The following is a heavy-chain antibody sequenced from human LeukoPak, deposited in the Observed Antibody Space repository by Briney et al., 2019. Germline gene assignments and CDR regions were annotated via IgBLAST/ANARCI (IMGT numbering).Heavy chain of an antibody. D-gene: IGHD4-17*01. J-gene: IGHJ4*02. CDR2: INSKEWGI. CDR3: ARAGYGDLQYCEN. Sequence: ASVKVSRKASRYTFTKNLLHSVRPAPGQGVEWMGCINSKEWGILYPRRLQGRVTMTTDTSIATTYMEMRTLTSDDTAVYYCARAGYGDLQYCENWGQGTLVTVSS. V-gene: IGHV1-2*02. CDR1: RYTFTKNL.